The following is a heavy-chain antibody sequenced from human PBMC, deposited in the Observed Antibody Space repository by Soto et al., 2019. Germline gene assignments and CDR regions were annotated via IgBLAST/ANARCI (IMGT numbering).Heavy chain of an antibody. CDR2: ISYSGST. Sequence: PSETLSLTCTVSGGSISSSSSSWGWIRQPPGKGLEWLGIISYSGSTYYSPSLKSRVTISVDASKNLFSLKLSSVTAADTAVYYCARTSVTDVVVVPASKDYMDVWGKGTTVTVSS. D-gene: IGHD2-2*01. V-gene: IGHV4-39*01. CDR3: ARTSVTDVVVVPASKDYMDV. CDR1: GGSISSSSSS. J-gene: IGHJ6*03.